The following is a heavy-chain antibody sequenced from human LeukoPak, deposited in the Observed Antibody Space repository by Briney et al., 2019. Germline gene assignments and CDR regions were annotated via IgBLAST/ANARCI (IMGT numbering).Heavy chain of an antibody. CDR2: MNPNSGNT. J-gene: IGHJ6*03. CDR1: GFIFTSYD. D-gene: IGHD5-12*01. Sequence: GASVKVSCKASGFIFTSYDINWVRQATGQGLEWMGWMNPNSGNTGYAQKFQGRVTITRNTSISTAYMELSSLRSEDTAVYYCARALSGYEGATYSYYMDVWGKGTTVSVSS. CDR3: ARALSGYEGATYSYYMDV. V-gene: IGHV1-8*03.